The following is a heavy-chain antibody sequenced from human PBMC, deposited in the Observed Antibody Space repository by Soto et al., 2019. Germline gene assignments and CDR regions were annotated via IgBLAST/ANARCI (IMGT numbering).Heavy chain of an antibody. Sequence: EVQLVESGGGLVQPGGSLRLSCAASGFTFSSYWMSWVRQAPGKGLEWVANIKQDGSEKYYVDSVKGRFTISRDNAKNSLYLQMNSLRAEDTAVYYCARDLSSSRGRGYFDYWGQGTLVTVSS. J-gene: IGHJ4*02. D-gene: IGHD6-13*01. CDR3: ARDLSSSRGRGYFDY. CDR2: IKQDGSEK. CDR1: GFTFSSYW. V-gene: IGHV3-7*01.